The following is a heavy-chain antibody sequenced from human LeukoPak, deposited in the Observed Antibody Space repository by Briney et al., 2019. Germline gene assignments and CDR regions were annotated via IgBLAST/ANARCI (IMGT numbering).Heavy chain of an antibody. J-gene: IGHJ4*02. CDR1: GGSISSTGYY. V-gene: IGHV4-61*02. CDR3: ARCIASAGSFHFDY. CDR2: IYTTGST. Sequence: SETLSLTCTVSGGSISSTGYYWSWIRQSAGKGLEWIGRIYTTGSTNYNPSLKSRVTMSVDASKNQFSLKLSSMTAADTAVYYCARCIASAGSFHFDYWGQGTLVTVSS. D-gene: IGHD6-13*01.